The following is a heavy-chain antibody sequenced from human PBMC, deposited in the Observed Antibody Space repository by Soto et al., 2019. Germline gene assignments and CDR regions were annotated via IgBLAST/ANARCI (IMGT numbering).Heavy chain of an antibody. J-gene: IGHJ5*02. CDR1: GGTFSSYA. CDR2: IIPIFGTA. Sequence: QVQLVQSGAEVKKPGSSVKVSCKASGGTFSSYAISWVRQAPGQGLEWMGGIIPIFGTANYAQKFQGRVTITADESTSTAYMELSSLRSEDTAVYYCARGPEEKGYCGGDCYHNWFDPWGQGTLVTDSS. D-gene: IGHD2-21*02. CDR3: ARGPEEKGYCGGDCYHNWFDP. V-gene: IGHV1-69*01.